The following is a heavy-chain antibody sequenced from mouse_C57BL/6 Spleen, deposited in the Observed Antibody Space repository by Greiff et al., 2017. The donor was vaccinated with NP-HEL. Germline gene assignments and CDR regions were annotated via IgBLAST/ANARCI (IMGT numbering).Heavy chain of an antibody. CDR2: ISDGGSYT. J-gene: IGHJ2*01. D-gene: IGHD2-1*01. Sequence: EVNLVESGGGLVKPGGSLKLSCAASGFTFSSYAMSWVRQTPEKRLEWVASISDGGSYTYYPDNVKGRFTISRDNAKNNLYLQMSHLKSEDTAMYYCAREDYGKRDYWGQGTTLTVSS. V-gene: IGHV5-4*01. CDR1: GFTFSSYA. CDR3: AREDYGKRDY.